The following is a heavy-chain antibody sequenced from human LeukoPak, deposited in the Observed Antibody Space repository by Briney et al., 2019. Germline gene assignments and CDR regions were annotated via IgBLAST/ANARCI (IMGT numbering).Heavy chain of an antibody. CDR3: AKAGLGVTTVTTYPNWFDP. D-gene: IGHD4-17*01. CDR1: GFTFSDYY. CDR2: ISSSGSTI. Sequence: GGSLRLSCAASGFTFSDYYMSWIRQAPGKGLEWVSYISSSGSTIYYAASVKGRSTISRDNAKNSLYLQMNSLRAEDTALYYCAKAGLGVTTVTTYPNWFDPWGQGTLVTVSS. V-gene: IGHV3-11*01. J-gene: IGHJ5*02.